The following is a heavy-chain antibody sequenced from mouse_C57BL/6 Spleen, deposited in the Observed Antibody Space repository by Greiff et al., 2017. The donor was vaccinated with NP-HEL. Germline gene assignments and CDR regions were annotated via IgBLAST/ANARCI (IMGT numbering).Heavy chain of an antibody. CDR3: ARGIYYGNYWYFDV. CDR1: GYAFSSSW. J-gene: IGHJ1*03. D-gene: IGHD2-1*01. Sequence: VRLQQSGPELVKPGASVKISCKASGYAFSSSWMNWVKQRPGKGLEWIGRIYPGDGDTNYNGKFKGKATLTADKSSSTAYMQLSSLTSEDSAVYFCARGIYYGNYWYFDVWGTGTTVTVSS. V-gene: IGHV1-82*01. CDR2: IYPGDGDT.